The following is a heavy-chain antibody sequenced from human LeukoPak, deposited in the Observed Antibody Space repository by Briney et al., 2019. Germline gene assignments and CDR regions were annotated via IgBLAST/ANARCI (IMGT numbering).Heavy chain of an antibody. CDR3: ARDLRSSGYYAFDY. V-gene: IGHV3-7*01. Sequence: PGGSLRLSCAASGFTFRSYWMSWVRQAPGKGLEWVANIKQDGSEKYYVDSVKGRFTISRDNAKNSLYLQMNSLRAEDTAVYYCARDLRSSGYYAFDYWGQGTLVTVSS. J-gene: IGHJ4*02. CDR2: IKQDGSEK. CDR1: GFTFRSYW. D-gene: IGHD3-22*01.